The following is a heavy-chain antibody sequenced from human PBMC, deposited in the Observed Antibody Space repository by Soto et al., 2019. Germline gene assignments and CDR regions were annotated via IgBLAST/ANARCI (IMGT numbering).Heavy chain of an antibody. D-gene: IGHD6-19*01. CDR1: SGSISSSNW. Sequence: GTLSLTCAVSSGSISSSNWWSWVRQPPGKGLEWIGEIYHSGSTNYNPSLKSRVTISVDKSKNQFSLKLSSVTAADTAVYYCARAGYSSGWYFPFDYWGQGTLVTVSS. CDR2: IYHSGST. V-gene: IGHV4-4*02. J-gene: IGHJ4*02. CDR3: ARAGYSSGWYFPFDY.